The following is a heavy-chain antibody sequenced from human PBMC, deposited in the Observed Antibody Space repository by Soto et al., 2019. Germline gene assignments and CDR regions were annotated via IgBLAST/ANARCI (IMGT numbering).Heavy chain of an antibody. CDR3: ASDSYGSLGLDY. Sequence: QVQLQESGPGLVKPSQTLSLTCTVSGGSISSGGYYWSWIRQHPGKGLEWIGYIYYSGSTYYNPSLKSRVTTPVDPSKTRFSLKLSSVTAADTAVYYCASDSYGSLGLDYWGQGTLVTVSS. V-gene: IGHV4-31*03. CDR1: GGSISSGGYY. J-gene: IGHJ4*02. CDR2: IYYSGST. D-gene: IGHD5-18*01.